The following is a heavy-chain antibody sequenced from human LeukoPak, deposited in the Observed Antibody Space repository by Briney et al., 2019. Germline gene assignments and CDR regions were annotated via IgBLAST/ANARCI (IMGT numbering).Heavy chain of an antibody. Sequence: GGSLRLSCAASGFSFSTSSMNWVRQAPGKGLEWISYISSSSSAIYYGDSVKGRFAISRDNAKNSLYLQMNSLRAEDTAVYYCARDSYTVTLDYWGQGTLATVSS. CDR2: ISSSSSAI. J-gene: IGHJ4*02. CDR1: GFSFSTSS. V-gene: IGHV3-48*01. D-gene: IGHD4-17*01. CDR3: ARDSYTVTLDY.